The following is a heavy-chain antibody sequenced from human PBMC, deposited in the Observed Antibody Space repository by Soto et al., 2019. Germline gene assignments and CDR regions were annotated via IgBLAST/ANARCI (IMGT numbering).Heavy chain of an antibody. J-gene: IGHJ4*02. V-gene: IGHV1-46*01. D-gene: IGHD6-13*01. CDR3: ARSLAAGDY. CDR2: INPNGGST. CDR1: GYTFTSSY. Sequence: QVQLVQSGAEVKDPGASVKVSCKASGYTFTSSYIHWVRQAPGQGLERMAIINPNGGSTNFAQNLQGRVTLTRDTSTNTVYMELSSLRSEDTAVYYCARSLAAGDYWGQGTLVTVSS.